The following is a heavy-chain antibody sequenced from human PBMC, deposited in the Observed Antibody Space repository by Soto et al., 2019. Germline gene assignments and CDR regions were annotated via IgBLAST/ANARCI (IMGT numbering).Heavy chain of an antibody. V-gene: IGHV3-74*01. J-gene: IGHJ4*02. CDR1: GFTFSNHW. D-gene: IGHD6-19*01. CDR3: ARRYSSGPDY. CDR2: INSDGSTT. Sequence: EVQLVESGGGLVQPGGSLRLSCAASGFTFSNHWMHWVRQAPGKGLEWVSRINSDGSTTTYADSVKGRFTIFRHNAKNTPHLHLKSMRSADTALYYCARRYSSGPDYWGQGTLVTVSS.